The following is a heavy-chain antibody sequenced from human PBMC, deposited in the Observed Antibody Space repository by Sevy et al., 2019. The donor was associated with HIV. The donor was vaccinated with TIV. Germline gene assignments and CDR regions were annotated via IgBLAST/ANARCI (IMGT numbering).Heavy chain of an antibody. CDR3: ARDPNSYDRHLYNRFRP. J-gene: IGHJ5*02. V-gene: IGHV4-59*01. CDR2: IYYSGST. CDR1: GGSISSYY. D-gene: IGHD1-1*01. Sequence: SETLSLTCTVSGGSISSYYWSWIRQPPGKGLEWIGYIYYSGSTNYNPSLKSRVTTSVDTSKNQFSLKLSSVTAADTAVDYCARDPNSYDRHLYNRFRPRGPGTLGTVSP.